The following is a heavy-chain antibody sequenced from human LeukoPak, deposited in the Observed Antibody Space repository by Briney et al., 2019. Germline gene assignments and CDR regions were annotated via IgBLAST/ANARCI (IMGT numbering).Heavy chain of an antibody. CDR2: ISTSGGST. D-gene: IGHD3-10*01. V-gene: IGHV3-23*01. CDR1: GFTFSSYA. J-gene: IGHJ4*02. CDR3: AKGHYYGSGSLDY. Sequence: PGGSLRLSCAASGFTFSSYAMSWVRQAPGKGLEWVSTISTSGGSTYYADSVKGRFTISRDNSKNTLYVQMNSLRAEDTAVYYCAKGHYYGSGSLDYWGQGTLVTVSS.